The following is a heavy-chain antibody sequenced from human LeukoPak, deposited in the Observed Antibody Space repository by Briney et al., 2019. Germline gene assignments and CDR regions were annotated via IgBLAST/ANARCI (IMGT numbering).Heavy chain of an antibody. V-gene: IGHV3-23*01. Sequence: GGSLRLSCAAAGFTFRSYDMSWVRQAPGEGLEWVSTFSAGGGATYYADSVKGRFTISRDSSKNTLYLQMNSLRAEDTAVYYCARGGILYGMDVWGQGTTVTVSS. CDR3: ARGGILYGMDV. D-gene: IGHD6-13*01. CDR1: GFTFRSYD. J-gene: IGHJ6*02. CDR2: FSAGGGAT.